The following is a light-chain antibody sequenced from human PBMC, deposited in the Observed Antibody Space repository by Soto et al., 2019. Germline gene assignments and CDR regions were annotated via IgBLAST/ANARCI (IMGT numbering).Light chain of an antibody. CDR1: QRITNNF. CDR2: GAS. Sequence: EIVLTQSPVTLSLSPGERATLSCRASQRITNNFLAWFQQKAGLAPRLLIYGASTRASGVPDRFSGGGSGTDFVLTISRLEPEDFAVYYCQQYGHSPFTFGQGTKLQIK. CDR3: QQYGHSPFT. V-gene: IGKV3-20*01. J-gene: IGKJ2*01.